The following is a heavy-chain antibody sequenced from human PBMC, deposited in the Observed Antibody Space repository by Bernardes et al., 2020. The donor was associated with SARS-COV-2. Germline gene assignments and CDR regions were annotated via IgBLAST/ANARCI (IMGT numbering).Heavy chain of an antibody. V-gene: IGHV3-30*18. D-gene: IGHD3-9*01. J-gene: IGHJ4*02. Sequence: GGSLRLSCAASGFTFSSYGMHWVRQAPGKGLEWVAVISYDGSNKYYADSVKGRFTISRDNSKNTLYLQMNSLRAEDTAVYYCAKADDWYFDYWGQGTLVTVSS. CDR1: GFTFSSYG. CDR2: ISYDGSNK. CDR3: AKADDWYFDY.